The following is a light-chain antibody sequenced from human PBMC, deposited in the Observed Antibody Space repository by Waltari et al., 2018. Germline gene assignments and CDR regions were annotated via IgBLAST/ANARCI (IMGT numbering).Light chain of an antibody. Sequence: NFMLTQPHSVSESPGKTVKISSTGSSGSIARNYVQWYQQRPGSAPTTVVYEDDQRPSGVPDRFSGSIDSSSNSASLTISGLKTEDEADYYCQSYDGASWVFGGGTRLTVL. CDR1: SGSIARNY. J-gene: IGLJ3*02. CDR3: QSYDGASWV. CDR2: EDD. V-gene: IGLV6-57*02.